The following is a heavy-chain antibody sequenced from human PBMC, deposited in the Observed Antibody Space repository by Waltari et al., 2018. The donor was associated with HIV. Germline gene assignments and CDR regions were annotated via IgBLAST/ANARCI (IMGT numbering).Heavy chain of an antibody. V-gene: IGHV3-11*01. D-gene: IGHD3-22*01. CDR3: ARDRWYYFDTSDYFYDY. CDR1: GFTFTAYY. CDR2: ISNSGDII. J-gene: IGHJ4*02. Sequence: QVQLLASGGDLVKPAGSLRPYVAASGFTFTAYYMTWTRQAPGKGLEWISYISNSGDIIYYADSVKGRFTISRDNAKNSLYLQMNSLRAEDTAVYYCARDRWYYFDTSDYFYDYWGQGTLVTVSS.